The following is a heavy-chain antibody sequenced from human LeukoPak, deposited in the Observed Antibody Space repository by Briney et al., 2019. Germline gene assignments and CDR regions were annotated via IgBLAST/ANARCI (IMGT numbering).Heavy chain of an antibody. Sequence: GGSLRLSCAGSGFSFSSYGMHWVRQAPGKGLEWMAFIRSDGSNKYYADSVKGRFTISRDNSKNTLYLQMNSLRAEDTAVYYCARILDSAWGELGYWGQGTPVTVSS. V-gene: IGHV3-30*02. D-gene: IGHD6-19*01. CDR2: IRSDGSNK. CDR1: GFSFSSYG. CDR3: ARILDSAWGELGY. J-gene: IGHJ4*02.